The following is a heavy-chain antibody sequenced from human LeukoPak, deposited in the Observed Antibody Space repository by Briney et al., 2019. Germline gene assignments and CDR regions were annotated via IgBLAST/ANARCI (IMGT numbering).Heavy chain of an antibody. V-gene: IGHV3-30*02. J-gene: IGHJ4*02. Sequence: GGSLRPSCAASGFTFSSYGMHWVRQAPGKELEWVAFIRYDGSNKYYADSVKGRFTISRDNSKNTLYLQMNSLRAEDTAVYYCAKDQDIVVVPAAPKSGYFDYWGQGTLVTVSS. CDR2: IRYDGSNK. CDR1: GFTFSSYG. D-gene: IGHD2-2*01. CDR3: AKDQDIVVVPAAPKSGYFDY.